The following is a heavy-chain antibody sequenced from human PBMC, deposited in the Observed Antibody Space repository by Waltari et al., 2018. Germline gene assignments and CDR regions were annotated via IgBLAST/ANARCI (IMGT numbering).Heavy chain of an antibody. V-gene: IGHV3-7*01. J-gene: IGHJ5*02. CDR2: IQQNGSEK. D-gene: IGHD2-21*02. CDR1: GSTFSRSW. Sequence: EVQLVESGGDLVQPGGSHRLSCAASGSTFSRSWMTWVRQAPGKGLEWVGNIQQNGSEKWYADSVRGRFTISRDNAMNSLYLQMNSLRVEDTAVYYCARDLVATPPWGQGTLVTVSS. CDR3: ARDLVATPP.